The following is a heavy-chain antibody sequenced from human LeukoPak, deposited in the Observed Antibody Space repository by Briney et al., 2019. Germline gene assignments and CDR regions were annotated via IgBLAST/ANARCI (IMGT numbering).Heavy chain of an antibody. CDR1: GMTFSHRW. CDR3: ATVRSNYYYYYMDV. V-gene: IGHV3-7*01. D-gene: IGHD1-14*01. CDR2: IKQDGSEK. Sequence: PGGSLRLSCAASGMTFSHRWMHWVRQAPGKGPEWVANIKQDGSEKYYVDSVKGRFTISRDNAKNSLYLQMNSLRAEDTAVYYCATVRSNYYYYYMDVWGKGTTVTVSS. J-gene: IGHJ6*03.